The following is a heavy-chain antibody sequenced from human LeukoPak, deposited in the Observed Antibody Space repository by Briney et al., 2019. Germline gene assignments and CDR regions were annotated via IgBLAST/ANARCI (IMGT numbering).Heavy chain of an antibody. Sequence: GGSQRLSCAASGFTFSNYAMEWVRQATGKGLECVSSLSSTSNNIYYADSEKCRFTISRDNAKNSLYLPMNRLRAEDTAVYYCARLSMTSYGKYYFEYWGQGTLVTVSS. CDR3: ARLSMTSYGKYYFEY. J-gene: IGHJ4*02. CDR1: GFTFSNYA. V-gene: IGHV3-21*01. CDR2: LSSTSNNI. D-gene: IGHD3-10*01.